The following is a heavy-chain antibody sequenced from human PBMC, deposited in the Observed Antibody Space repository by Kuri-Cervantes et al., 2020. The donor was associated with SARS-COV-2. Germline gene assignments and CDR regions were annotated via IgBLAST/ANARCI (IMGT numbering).Heavy chain of an antibody. CDR3: ARDGHVWSGYQHAFDI. Sequence: SETLSLTCTVSGGSLSSSSYYWGWIRQPPGKGLEWIGGIDYSGSTYYNPYLKSRVTISVDTSNNQFSLKLSSVTAADTAVYYCARDGHVWSGYQHAFDIWGQGTMVTVSS. CDR1: GGSLSSSSYY. V-gene: IGHV4-39*07. J-gene: IGHJ3*02. CDR2: IDYSGST. D-gene: IGHD3-3*01.